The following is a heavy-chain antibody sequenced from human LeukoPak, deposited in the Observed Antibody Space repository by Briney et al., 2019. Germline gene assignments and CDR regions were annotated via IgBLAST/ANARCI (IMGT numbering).Heavy chain of an antibody. J-gene: IGHJ4*02. CDR2: INPNSGGT. D-gene: IGHD5-18*01. CDR3: ANARSGYSYGYIDY. V-gene: IGHV1-2*02. Sequence: GASVKVSCKAPGYTFTAYYMHWVRQAPGQGLEWMGWINPNSGGTNYAQKFQGRVTMTRDTSISTAYMELSRLRSDDTAVYYCANARSGYSYGYIDYWGQGTLVTVSS. CDR1: GYTFTAYY.